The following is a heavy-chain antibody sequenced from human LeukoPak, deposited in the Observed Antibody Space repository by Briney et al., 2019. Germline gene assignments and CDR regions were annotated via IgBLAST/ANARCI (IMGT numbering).Heavy chain of an antibody. V-gene: IGHV3-23*01. CDR1: GFTFSSYA. Sequence: GGSLRLSCAASGFTFSSYAMSWARQAPGKGPQWVSAISGSGGITYYADSVKGRFAISRDNSKNTLYLQMNSLRAEDTAVYYCAKGGYCSGGTCYPMDVWGQGTTVTASS. D-gene: IGHD2-15*01. CDR2: ISGSGGIT. CDR3: AKGGYCSGGTCYPMDV. J-gene: IGHJ6*02.